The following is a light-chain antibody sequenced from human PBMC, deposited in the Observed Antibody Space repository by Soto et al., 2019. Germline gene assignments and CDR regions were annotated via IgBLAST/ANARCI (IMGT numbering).Light chain of an antibody. CDR3: QQRSNWPWT. Sequence: EIVLTQSPATLSLSPGERATLSSRAGQSVSNFLAWYQQKPGQAPRLLISDASNRATGIPGRFSGSRSGTDFSLTISSLEPEDFAVYYCQQRSNWPWTFGQGTKVEI. V-gene: IGKV3-11*01. CDR2: DAS. J-gene: IGKJ1*01. CDR1: QSVSNF.